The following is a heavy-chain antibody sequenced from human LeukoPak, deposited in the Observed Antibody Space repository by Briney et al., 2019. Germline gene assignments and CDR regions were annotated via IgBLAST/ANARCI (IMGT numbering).Heavy chain of an antibody. D-gene: IGHD3-22*01. CDR1: GGSFSGYY. CDR2: INHSGST. Sequence: EXXSLTCAVYGGSFSGYYWSWLPQPPGKGLEWIGEINHSGSTNYNPSLTRRVNISVDTSKNQFSLKLSSVTAADTAVYYCASARDYDSSGYYGWGQGTLVTVSS. V-gene: IGHV4-34*01. J-gene: IGHJ4*02. CDR3: ASARDYDSSGYYG.